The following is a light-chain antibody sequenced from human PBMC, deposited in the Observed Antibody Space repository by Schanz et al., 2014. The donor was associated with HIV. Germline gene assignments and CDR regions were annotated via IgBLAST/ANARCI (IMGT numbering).Light chain of an antibody. CDR1: QSVSSSY. CDR2: GAS. V-gene: IGKV3-20*01. J-gene: IGKJ2*01. CDR3: QLYGSSPPLYT. Sequence: EIVLTQSPGTLSLSPGERATLSCRASQSVSSSYLAWYQQIPGQAPRLLIYGASNRATGIADRFSGGVSGTDFTLTISRVEPEDYAVYYCQLYGSSPPLYTFGQGTKLEIK.